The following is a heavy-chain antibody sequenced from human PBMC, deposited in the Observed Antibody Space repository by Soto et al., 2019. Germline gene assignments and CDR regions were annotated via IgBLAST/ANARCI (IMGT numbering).Heavy chain of an antibody. J-gene: IGHJ4*02. CDR1: GFTFSSYE. Sequence: GGSLRLSCAASGFTFSSYEMNWVRQAPGKGLEWVSYISSSGSTIYYADSVKGRFTISRDNAKNSLYLQMNSLRAEDTAVYYCASRGYDYVWGSYRPFDYWGQGTLVTVSS. CDR3: ASRGYDYVWGSYRPFDY. CDR2: ISSSGSTI. V-gene: IGHV3-48*03. D-gene: IGHD3-16*02.